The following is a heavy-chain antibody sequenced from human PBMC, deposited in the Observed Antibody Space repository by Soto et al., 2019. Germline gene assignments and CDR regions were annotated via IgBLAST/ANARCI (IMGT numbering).Heavy chain of an antibody. CDR1: GGSISSYY. Sequence: SETLSLTCTVSGGSISSYYWSWIRQPPGKGLEWIGYFYYSGSTNYNPSLKSRVTISVDTSKNQFSLKLSSVTAADTAVYYCARHSFCGGDGYLDYWGHGTLVT. V-gene: IGHV4-59*08. CDR2: FYYSGST. J-gene: IGHJ4*01. D-gene: IGHD2-21*02. CDR3: ARHSFCGGDGYLDY.